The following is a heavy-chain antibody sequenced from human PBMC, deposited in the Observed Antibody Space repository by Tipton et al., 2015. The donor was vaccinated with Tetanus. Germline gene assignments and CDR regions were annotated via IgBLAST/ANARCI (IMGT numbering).Heavy chain of an antibody. Sequence: GLVKPSQTLSLTCSISGDSVSVTSDVWNWIRQSPSRGLEWLGRTYYRSKWIKDYAMSVKSRITVNADTYKNQFSLQLNSVTPDDTAIYYCARDSDFGHGALDIWGQGTMVTVSS. J-gene: IGHJ3*02. CDR2: TYYRSKWIK. V-gene: IGHV6-1*01. CDR3: ARDSDFGHGALDI. D-gene: IGHD3-10*01. CDR1: GDSVSVTSDV.